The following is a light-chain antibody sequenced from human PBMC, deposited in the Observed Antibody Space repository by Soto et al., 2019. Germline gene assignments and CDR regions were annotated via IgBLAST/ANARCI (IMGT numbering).Light chain of an antibody. CDR3: ATWDDSLNGVV. CDR1: GSNIASNT. Sequence: HFLLTQPPSASGTPGQGVTISCSGSGSNIASNTVNWYQQLPGTAPKLLMYNNNQRPSGVPDRFSGSKSGTSASLAISGLQSEDEADYYCATWDDSLNGVVFGGGTKLTVL. CDR2: NNN. V-gene: IGLV1-44*01. J-gene: IGLJ3*02.